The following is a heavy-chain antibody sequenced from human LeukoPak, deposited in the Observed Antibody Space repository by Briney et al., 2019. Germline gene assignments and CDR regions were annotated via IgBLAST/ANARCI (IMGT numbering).Heavy chain of an antibody. CDR3: ARIGVAASNYFDY. CDR1: GYSISTGYY. V-gene: IGHV4-38-2*01. J-gene: IGHJ4*02. Sequence: PSETLSLTCVVSGYSISTGYYWGWIRQPPGKGLEWIGSIYHSGSTYYNPSLKSRVTISVDTSKNQFSLKLSSVTAADTAVYYCARIGVAASNYFDYWGQGTLVTVSS. CDR2: IYHSGST. D-gene: IGHD6-13*01.